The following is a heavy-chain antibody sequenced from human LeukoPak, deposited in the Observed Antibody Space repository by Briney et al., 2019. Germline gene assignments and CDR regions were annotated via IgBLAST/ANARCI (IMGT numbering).Heavy chain of an antibody. V-gene: IGHV5-51*01. D-gene: IGHD3-16*02. CDR1: GYSFTSYW. CDR3: ARLRYDYVWGSYRYFDFDY. Sequence: GESLKISCKGSGYSFTSYWIGWVRQMPGKGLEWMGIIYPGDSDTRYSPSFQGQVTISADKSISTAYLQWSSLKASDTAMYYCARLRYDYVWGSYRYFDFDYWGQGTLVTVSS. J-gene: IGHJ4*02. CDR2: IYPGDSDT.